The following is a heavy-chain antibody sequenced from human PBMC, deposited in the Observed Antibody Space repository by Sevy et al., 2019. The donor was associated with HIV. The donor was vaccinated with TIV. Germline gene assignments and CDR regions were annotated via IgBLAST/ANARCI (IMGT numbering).Heavy chain of an antibody. J-gene: IGHJ5*02. CDR1: GGSFSGYY. CDR2: INHSGST. D-gene: IGHD3-22*01. CDR3: ARGQLRINMIVVVTTSSDFWFDP. V-gene: IGHV4-34*01. Sequence: SETLSLTCAVYGGSFSGYYWSWIRQPPGKGLEWIGEINHSGSTNYNPSLKSRVTISVDTSKNQFSLKLRSVTAADTAVYYCARGQLRINMIVVVTTSSDFWFDPWGQGTLVTVSS.